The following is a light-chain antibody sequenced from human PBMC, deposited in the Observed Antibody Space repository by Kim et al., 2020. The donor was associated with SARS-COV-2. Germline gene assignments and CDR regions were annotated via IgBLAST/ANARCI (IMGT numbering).Light chain of an antibody. V-gene: IGLV3-27*01. CDR2: KDS. CDR3: YSAADNIGV. J-gene: IGLJ3*02. CDR1: VLAKKY. Sequence: SVSPGQTARITCSGDVLAKKYARWFQQKPGQAPVVVIYKDSERSSGIPERFSGSSSGTTVTLTISGVQVEDEADYYCYSAADNIGVFGGGTQLTVL.